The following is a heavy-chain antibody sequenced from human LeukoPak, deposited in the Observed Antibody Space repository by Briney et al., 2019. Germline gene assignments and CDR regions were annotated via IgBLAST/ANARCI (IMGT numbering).Heavy chain of an antibody. J-gene: IGHJ4*02. CDR3: ARERPFDY. CDR1: GFTFSSYS. V-gene: IGHV3-48*01. Sequence: GGSLRLSCAASGFTFSSYSMNWVRQAPGKGLEWVSYISSSSSTIYYADSGKGRFTISRDNAKTSLYLQMNSLRAADTAVYYCARERPFDYWGQGTLVTVSS. CDR2: ISSSSSTI.